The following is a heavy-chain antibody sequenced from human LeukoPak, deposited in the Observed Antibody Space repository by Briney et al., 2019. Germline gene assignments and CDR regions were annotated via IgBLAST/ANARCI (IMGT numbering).Heavy chain of an antibody. J-gene: IGHJ5*02. CDR2: IRGGGAP. CDR1: GFTFSSHT. Sequence: PGGSLRLSCAASGFTFSSHTMNWVRQAPGKGLQWVSPIRGGGAPVYADSVKGRFTISRDDFKSTVFLQMDSLRPEDTAVYYCARCTIGDGSGWCTWFAPWGQGTLVTVSS. V-gene: IGHV3-23*01. CDR3: ARCTIGDGSGWCTWFAP. D-gene: IGHD6-19*01.